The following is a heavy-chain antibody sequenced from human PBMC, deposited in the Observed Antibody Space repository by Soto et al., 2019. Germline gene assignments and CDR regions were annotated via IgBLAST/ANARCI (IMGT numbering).Heavy chain of an antibody. CDR3: ARLQLWLSLAPSTERAFDY. D-gene: IGHD5-18*01. V-gene: IGHV4-31*03. Sequence: SETLSLTCTVSGGSISSGGYYWSWIRQHPGKGLEWIGYIYYSGSTYYNPSLKSRVTISVDTSKNQFSLKLSSVTAADTAVYYCARLQLWLSLAPSTERAFDYWGQGTLVTVSS. CDR2: IYYSGST. CDR1: GGSISSGGYY. J-gene: IGHJ4*02.